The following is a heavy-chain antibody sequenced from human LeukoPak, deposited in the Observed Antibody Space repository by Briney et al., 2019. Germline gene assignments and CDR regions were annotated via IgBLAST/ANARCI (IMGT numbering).Heavy chain of an antibody. CDR3: ARGRLGSGSYYGVDAFDY. CDR2: IYYSGST. D-gene: IGHD3-10*01. CDR1: GGSISSGDYY. J-gene: IGHJ4*02. Sequence: PSETLSLTCTVSGGSISSGDYYWSWIRQPPGKGLEWIGYIYYSGSTYYNPSLKSRVTISVDTSKNQFSLKLSSVTAADTAVYYGARGRLGSGSYYGVDAFDYGAQETLATVPS. V-gene: IGHV4-30-4*01.